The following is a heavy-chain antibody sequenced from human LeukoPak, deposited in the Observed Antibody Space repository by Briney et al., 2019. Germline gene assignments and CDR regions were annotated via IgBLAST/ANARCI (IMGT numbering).Heavy chain of an antibody. V-gene: IGHV4-34*01. CDR3: ARGEKNDFWSGYQYYFDY. D-gene: IGHD3-3*01. J-gene: IGHJ4*02. CDR2: INHSGST. Sequence: PSETLSLTCAVYGGSFSGYYWSWIRQPPGKGLEWIGEINHSGSTNYNPSLKSRVTISVDTSTNQFSLKLSSVTAADTAVYYCARGEKNDFWSGYQYYFDYWGQGTLVTVSS. CDR1: GGSFSGYY.